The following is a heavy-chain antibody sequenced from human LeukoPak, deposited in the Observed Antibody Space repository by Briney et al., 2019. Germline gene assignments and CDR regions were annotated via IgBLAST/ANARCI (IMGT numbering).Heavy chain of an antibody. J-gene: IGHJ5*02. Sequence: SETLSLTCTVSGGSISSYYWSWIRQPPGKGLEWIGYIYYSGSTNYNPSLKSRGTISVDTSKNQFSLKLSSVTAADTAVYYCARGKDYDFFWFDPWRQGTLVTVSS. CDR1: GGSISSYY. D-gene: IGHD3-3*01. CDR3: ARGKDYDFFWFDP. V-gene: IGHV4-59*01. CDR2: IYYSGST.